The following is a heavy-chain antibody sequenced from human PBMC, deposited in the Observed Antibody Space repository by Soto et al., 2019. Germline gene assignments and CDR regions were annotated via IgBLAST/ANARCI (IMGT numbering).Heavy chain of an antibody. V-gene: IGHV4-39*01. Sequence: TETLTLTFTVPGNCVIFLRCPWGVSRQPPGKGLEWIASIKYSGTTFYNPSLKSRVTLSVDTSKNQFALKLSSVTAAETAVYYCARHGITGSYYDAFDIWGQGT. CDR2: IKYSGTT. CDR1: GNCVIFLRCP. D-gene: IGHD1-26*01. CDR3: ARHGITGSYYDAFDI. J-gene: IGHJ3*02.